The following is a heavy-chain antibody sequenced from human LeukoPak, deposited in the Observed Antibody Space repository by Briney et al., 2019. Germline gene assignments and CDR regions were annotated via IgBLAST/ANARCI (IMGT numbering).Heavy chain of an antibody. Sequence: PSETLSLTCAVSGGSISSNNWWSWVRQPPGKGLEWIGEIYHSGSTNYNPSLKSRATISVDTSKNQFSLKLSSVTAADTAVYYCARILGGIDYYYYYYMDVWGKGTTVTVSS. D-gene: IGHD2-15*01. V-gene: IGHV4-4*02. CDR3: ARILGGIDYYYYYYMDV. CDR1: GGSISSNNW. CDR2: IYHSGST. J-gene: IGHJ6*03.